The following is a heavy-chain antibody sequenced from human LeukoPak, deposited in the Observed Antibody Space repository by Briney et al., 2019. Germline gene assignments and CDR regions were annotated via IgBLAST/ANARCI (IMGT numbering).Heavy chain of an antibody. CDR2: INPSGGGT. V-gene: IGHV1-46*01. J-gene: IGHJ4*02. D-gene: IGHD3-9*01. Sequence: RASVKVSCKASGYTYMHWVRLAPGQGLEWMGIINPSGGGTNYAQKFQGRVTMTRDMSTSTVYMELSSLRSDDTAVYYCAKEAHDILITGHFDSWGQGTLVTVSS. CDR1: GYTY. CDR3: AKEAHDILITGHFDS.